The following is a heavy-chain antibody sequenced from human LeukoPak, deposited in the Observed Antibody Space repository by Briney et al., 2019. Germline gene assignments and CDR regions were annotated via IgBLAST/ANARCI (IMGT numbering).Heavy chain of an antibody. CDR3: ANGYSEGRYCSSAGCALWY. Sequence: GGSLRLSCAASGFTFSSYEMSWVRQAPGKGLEWVSAISGSSYSTYYADSVKGRFTVSRDNSKNTLYLQMNSLRAEDTAVYYCANGYSEGRYCSSAGCALWYWGQGTLVTVSS. V-gene: IGHV3-23*01. J-gene: IGHJ4*02. D-gene: IGHD2-2*01. CDR2: ISGSSYST. CDR1: GFTFSSYE.